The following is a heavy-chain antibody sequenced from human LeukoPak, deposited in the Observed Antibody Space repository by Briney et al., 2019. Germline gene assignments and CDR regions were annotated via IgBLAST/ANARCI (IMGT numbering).Heavy chain of an antibody. CDR2: IYHSGST. J-gene: IGHJ5*02. CDR3: ARVRGGTTTTNWFDP. CDR1: GGSINSGGYS. V-gene: IGHV4-30-2*01. D-gene: IGHD1/OR15-1a*01. Sequence: SETLSHTCAVSGGSINSGGYSWSWIRQPPGKGLEWIGYIYHSGSTYYNPSLKSRVTISVDRSKNQFSLKLSSVTAADTAVYYCARVRGGTTTTNWFDPWGQGTLVTVSS.